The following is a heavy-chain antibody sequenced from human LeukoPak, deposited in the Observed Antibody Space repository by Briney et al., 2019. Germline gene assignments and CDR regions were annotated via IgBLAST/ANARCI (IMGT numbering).Heavy chain of an antibody. Sequence: SETLSLTCTVSGGSISSGDYYWSWIRQPPGKGLEWIGYIYYSGSTYYNPSLKSRVTISVDTSKNQFSLKLSSVTAADTAVYYCVSVNRGYYYMDVWGKGTTVTVSS. CDR3: VSVNRGYYYMDV. V-gene: IGHV4-30-4*08. CDR1: GGSISSGDYY. J-gene: IGHJ6*03. CDR2: IYYSGST. D-gene: IGHD4-11*01.